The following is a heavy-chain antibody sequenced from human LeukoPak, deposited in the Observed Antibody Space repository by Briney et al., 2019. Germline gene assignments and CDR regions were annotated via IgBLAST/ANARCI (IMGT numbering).Heavy chain of an antibody. J-gene: IGHJ4*02. Sequence: RASVKVSCKASGYTFTGYYMHWVRQAPGQGLEWMGWFSPKTGGSHFAQKFRGRVAMTTDTSISTAYLELSSLRSDDTAVYYCVRDSGGSYYYPSDYWGQGTLVTVSS. V-gene: IGHV1-2*02. CDR2: FSPKTGGS. D-gene: IGHD1-26*01. CDR3: VRDSGGSYYYPSDY. CDR1: GYTFTGYY.